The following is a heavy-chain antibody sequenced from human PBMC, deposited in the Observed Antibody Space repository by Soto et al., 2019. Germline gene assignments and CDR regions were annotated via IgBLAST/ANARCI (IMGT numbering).Heavy chain of an antibody. J-gene: IGHJ4*02. CDR3: ARGGLEPLTFDS. D-gene: IGHD1-26*01. Sequence: TLSLTCTVSGGSISSYYWSWIRQPPGKGLEWIGYIYYSGSTKYNPSLKSRVTISVDTSKNQFSLKLSSVTAADTAVYYCARGGLEPLTFDSWGQGTLVTVSS. V-gene: IGHV4-59*01. CDR1: GGSISSYY. CDR2: IYYSGST.